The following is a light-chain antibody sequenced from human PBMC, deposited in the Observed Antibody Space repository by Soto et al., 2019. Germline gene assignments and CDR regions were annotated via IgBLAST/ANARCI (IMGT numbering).Light chain of an antibody. Sequence: QSVLTQPASVSGSPGQSITISCTGTSSDVGGYKYVSWYQQHPDKAPKLIIFESSNRPSGISSRFSGSKSGNTASLTISGLQAEDEADYYCASYTSSSTSVIFGRGTKVPVL. V-gene: IGLV2-14*01. CDR1: SSDVGGYKY. J-gene: IGLJ2*01. CDR3: ASYTSSSTSVI. CDR2: ESS.